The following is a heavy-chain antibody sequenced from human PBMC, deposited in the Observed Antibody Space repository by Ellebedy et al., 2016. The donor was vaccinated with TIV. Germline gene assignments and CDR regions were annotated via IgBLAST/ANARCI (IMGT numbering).Heavy chain of an antibody. CDR3: ARVTTMVRGVIRCLDV. CDR2: ISAYTGNT. V-gene: IGHV1-18*01. Sequence: AASVKVSCKASGYIFINYGISWVRQAPGQGLEWMGWISAYTGNTKYAQRLQGRVTMTTDTSTSTAYMELRSLRSDDTAVYYCARVTTMVRGVIRCLDVWGHGTTVTVSS. D-gene: IGHD3-10*01. J-gene: IGHJ6*02. CDR1: GYIFINYG.